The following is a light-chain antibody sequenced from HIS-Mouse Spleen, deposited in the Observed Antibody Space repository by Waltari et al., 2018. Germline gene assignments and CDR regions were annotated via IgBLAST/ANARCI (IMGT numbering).Light chain of an antibody. V-gene: IGLV6-57*02. Sequence: NFMLTQPHSVSESPGKTVTISCTGSSGSIASNYVQWYQQRPGSAPTTVIYEDNQRPPGVPDRFSVSIDSSSNSASLTISGLKTEDEADYYCQSYDSSNVVFGGGTKLTVL. CDR3: QSYDSSNVV. CDR2: EDN. J-gene: IGLJ2*01. CDR1: SGSIASNY.